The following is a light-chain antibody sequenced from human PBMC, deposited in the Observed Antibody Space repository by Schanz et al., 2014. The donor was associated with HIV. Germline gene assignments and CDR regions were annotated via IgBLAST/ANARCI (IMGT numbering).Light chain of an antibody. CDR2: NVS. CDR3: ISYTSDTVL. CDR1: SSDVGSYNY. Sequence: QSVLTQPASVSGSPGQSITISCTGTSSDVGSYNYVSWYQQHPGKAPKLMIYNVSNRPSGVSNRFSGSKSGNTASLNISGLQAEDEADYYCISYTSDTVLFGGGTKVTVL. J-gene: IGLJ2*01. V-gene: IGLV2-14*03.